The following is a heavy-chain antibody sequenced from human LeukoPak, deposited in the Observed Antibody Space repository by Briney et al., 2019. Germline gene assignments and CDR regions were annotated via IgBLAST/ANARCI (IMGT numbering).Heavy chain of an antibody. CDR3: ARSLGDGFDY. D-gene: IGHD3-16*01. V-gene: IGHV4-30-2*01. CDR1: GGSISSGGYS. Sequence: SQTLSPTCTASGGSISSGGYSWSWIRQPPGKGLEWIGYIYHSGSTYYNPSLKSRVTISVDRSKNQFSLKLSSVTAADTAVYYCARSLGDGFDYWGQGTLVTVSS. J-gene: IGHJ4*02. CDR2: IYHSGST.